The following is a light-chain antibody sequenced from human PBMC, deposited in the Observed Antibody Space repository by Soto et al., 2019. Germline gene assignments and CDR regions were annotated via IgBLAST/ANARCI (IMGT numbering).Light chain of an antibody. CDR3: CSYAGSSTYV. CDR2: EVS. CDR1: GSDVGSYSL. Sequence: QSVLTQPASVSGSPGQSITISCTGTGSDVGSYSLVSWYQQHPGKAPKLMIYEVSKRPSGVSNRFSGSKSGNTASLTISGLQAEDEADYYCCSYAGSSTYVFGTGTKVTVL. V-gene: IGLV2-23*02. J-gene: IGLJ1*01.